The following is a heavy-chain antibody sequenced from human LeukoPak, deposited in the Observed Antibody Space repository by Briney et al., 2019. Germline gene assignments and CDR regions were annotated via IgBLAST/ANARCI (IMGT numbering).Heavy chain of an antibody. D-gene: IGHD4-17*01. V-gene: IGHV3-7*01. CDR3: ARVGDDYGDADFDY. CDR2: IKQDGSEK. Sequence: GGSLRLSYAASGFTFSSYWMSWVRQAPGKGLEWVANIKQDGSEKYYVDSVKGRFTISRDNAKNSLYLQMNSLRAEDTAVYYCARVGDDYGDADFDYWGQGTLVTVSS. CDR1: GFTFSSYW. J-gene: IGHJ4*02.